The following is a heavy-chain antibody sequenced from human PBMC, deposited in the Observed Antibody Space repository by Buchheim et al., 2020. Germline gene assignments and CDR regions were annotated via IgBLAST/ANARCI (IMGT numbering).Heavy chain of an antibody. V-gene: IGHV3-30*18. J-gene: IGHJ6*02. D-gene: IGHD2-15*01. CDR1: GFTFRSYG. Sequence: QVQLVESGGGVVQPGRSLRLSCAASGFTFRSYGMHWVRQAPGKGLEWVAVISYDGSNKYYADSVEGRFTISRDNSKNTLYVQMNSLRAEDTAVYYCAKAPVVAVGPGDYQYGMDVWGQGTT. CDR2: ISYDGSNK. CDR3: AKAPVVAVGPGDYQYGMDV.